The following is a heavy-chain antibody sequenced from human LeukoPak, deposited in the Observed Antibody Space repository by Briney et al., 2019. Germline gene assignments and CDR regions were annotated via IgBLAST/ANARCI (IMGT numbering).Heavy chain of an antibody. CDR2: IYYSGST. Sequence: SETLSLTCTVSGGSISSYYWSWIRQPPGKGLEWIGYIYYSGSTNYNPSLKSRVTISVDTSKNQFSLKLSSVTAADAAVYYCARDLQGCSGGSCYFHQWFDPWGQGTLVTVSS. J-gene: IGHJ5*02. CDR3: ARDLQGCSGGSCYFHQWFDP. V-gene: IGHV4-59*01. D-gene: IGHD2-15*01. CDR1: GGSISSYY.